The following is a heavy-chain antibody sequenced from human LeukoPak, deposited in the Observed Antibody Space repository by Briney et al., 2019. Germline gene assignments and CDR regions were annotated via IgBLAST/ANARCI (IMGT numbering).Heavy chain of an antibody. CDR3: ARAFVVDQVGATSGIDY. V-gene: IGHV1-46*01. D-gene: IGHD1-26*01. CDR2: INPSGGST. CDR1: GYTFTSYY. Sequence: ASVKVSCKASGYTFTSYYMHWVRQAPGQGLEWMGIINPSGGSTSYAQKFQGRVTMTRDTSTSTVYMELSSPRSEDTAVYYCARAFVVDQVGATSGIDYWGQGTLVTVSS. J-gene: IGHJ4*02.